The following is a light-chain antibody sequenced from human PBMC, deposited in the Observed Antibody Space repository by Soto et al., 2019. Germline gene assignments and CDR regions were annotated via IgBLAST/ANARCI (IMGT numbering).Light chain of an antibody. CDR1: QSLNSL. CDR3: QRYNSYSSST. CDR2: DAS. Sequence: DIQMTKSPSTLSASVGDRVTITCRASQSLNSLLAWYQQKPGRAPKLLIYDASTLESGVPSRFSGSGSGTEFTLTISSLQTDDFATYYCQRYNSYSSSTLRQGSKVDI. V-gene: IGKV1-5*01. J-gene: IGKJ1*01.